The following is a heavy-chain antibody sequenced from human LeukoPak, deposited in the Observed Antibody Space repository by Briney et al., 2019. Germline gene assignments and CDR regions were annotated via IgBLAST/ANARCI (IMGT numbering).Heavy chain of an antibody. CDR1: GFPFSSSW. V-gene: IGHV3-7*04. D-gene: IGHD1-26*01. CDR3: AKDTVGVTDY. CDR2: IKPDGSEK. J-gene: IGHJ4*02. Sequence: GSLSLSCAASGFPFSSSWMSWVRQAPGKGLEWVTNIKPDGSEKYYVDSVKGRFTISRDNAKNSLFLQMNIMRAEDTALCYCAKDTVGVTDYWGQGNLGTVSS.